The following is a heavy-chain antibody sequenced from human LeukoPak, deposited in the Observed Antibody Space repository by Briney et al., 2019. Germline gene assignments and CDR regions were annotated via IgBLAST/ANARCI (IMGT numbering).Heavy chain of an antibody. D-gene: IGHD2-2*03. V-gene: IGHV3-43*01. CDR2: ISWDAGST. CDR1: GFTFDEYT. CDR3: AKDLSTSGWILEY. J-gene: IGHJ4*02. Sequence: GGSLRLSCAVSGFTFDEYTMHWVRQAPGKGLEWVSVISWDAGSTVYADSVKGRFTISRDNSKNSLYLQMNSLRTDDTALYYCAKDLSTSGWILEYWGQGTLVTVSS.